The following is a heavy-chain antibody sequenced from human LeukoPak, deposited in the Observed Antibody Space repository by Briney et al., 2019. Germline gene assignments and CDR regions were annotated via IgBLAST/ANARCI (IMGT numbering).Heavy chain of an antibody. CDR1: GYTFTGYY. V-gene: IGHV1-2*02. CDR3: ARDSTLVYGDYVYWFDP. CDR2: INPNSGGT. Sequence: EASVKVSCKASGYTFTGYYMHWVRQAPGQGLEWMGWINPNSGGTNYAQKFQGRVTMTRDTSISTAYMELSRLRSDDTAVYHCARDSTLVYGDYVYWFDPWGQGTLVTVSS. D-gene: IGHD4-17*01. J-gene: IGHJ5*02.